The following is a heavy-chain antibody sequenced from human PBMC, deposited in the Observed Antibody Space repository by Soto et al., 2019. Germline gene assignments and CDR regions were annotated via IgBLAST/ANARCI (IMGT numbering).Heavy chain of an antibody. V-gene: IGHV4-30-2*01. Sequence: SETLSLTCAVSGGSISSGGYSWSWIRQPPGKGLEWIGYIYHSGSTYYNQSLKSRVTISVDRSTNQFSLKLSSVTAAATAVYYCARVGQWFDPWGQATLVTVSS. D-gene: IGHD1-26*01. CDR1: GGSISSGGYS. CDR2: IYHSGST. CDR3: ARVGQWFDP. J-gene: IGHJ5*02.